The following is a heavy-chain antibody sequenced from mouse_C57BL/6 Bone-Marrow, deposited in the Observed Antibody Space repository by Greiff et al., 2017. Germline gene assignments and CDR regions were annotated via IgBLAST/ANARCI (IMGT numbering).Heavy chain of an antibody. D-gene: IGHD2-4*01. J-gene: IGHJ4*01. V-gene: IGHV1-64*01. CDR2: MHPDGGSP. CDR1: GYTFTNYW. Sequence: QVQLQQPGAELVKPGASVKLSCKASGYTFTNYWMHWVKQRPGQGLEWIGMMHPDGGSPDYNEKFKSEATLSVDKSSRTAYMQLSSQTSEDSAVYYYARSYDYYDYTMDFGGRGTSATVSA. CDR3: ARSYDYYDYTMDF.